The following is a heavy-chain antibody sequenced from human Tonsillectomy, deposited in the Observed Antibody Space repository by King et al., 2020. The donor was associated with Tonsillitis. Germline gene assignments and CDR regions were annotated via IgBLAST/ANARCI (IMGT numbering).Heavy chain of an antibody. Sequence: VQLVESGRGLVQPGGSLRLSCAASGFTFSNYAMSWVRQAPGKGLEWVSAISGSGGSTYYADSVKGRFTISRDNSKNMLYLQIKSLRAEDTAVYYCAKVVLVWFGVLLDFFDYWGQGTLVTVSS. V-gene: IGHV3-23*04. J-gene: IGHJ4*02. CDR2: ISGSGGST. CDR1: GFTFSNYA. CDR3: AKVVLVWFGVLLDFFDY. D-gene: IGHD3-10*01.